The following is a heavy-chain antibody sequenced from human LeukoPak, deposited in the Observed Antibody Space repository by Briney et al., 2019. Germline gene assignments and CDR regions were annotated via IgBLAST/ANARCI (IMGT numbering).Heavy chain of an antibody. D-gene: IGHD3-16*01. J-gene: IGHJ4*02. V-gene: IGHV3-64*01. CDR3: ARDPYDYVWGSVDY. CDR2: ISSNGGST. CDR1: GFTFSSYA. Sequence: GSLRLSCAASGFTFSSYAMHWVRQAPGKGLEYVSAISSNGGSTCYANSVKGRFTISRDNSKNTLYLQMGSLRAEDMAVYYCARDPYDYVWGSVDYWGQGTLVTVSS.